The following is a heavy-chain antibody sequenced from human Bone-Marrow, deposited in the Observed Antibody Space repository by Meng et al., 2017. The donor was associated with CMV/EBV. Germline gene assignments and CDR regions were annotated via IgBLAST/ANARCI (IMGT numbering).Heavy chain of an antibody. Sequence: SETLSLTCTVSGGSISSSSYYWGWIRQPPGKGLEWIGSIYYSGSTYYNPSLKSRVTISVDTSKNQFSLKLSSVTAADTAAYYCARESGSYDFWSGYYSPGWFDPWGQGTLVTVSS. V-gene: IGHV4-39*07. CDR3: ARESGSYDFWSGYYSPGWFDP. D-gene: IGHD3-3*01. J-gene: IGHJ5*02. CDR2: IYYSGST. CDR1: GGSISSSSYY.